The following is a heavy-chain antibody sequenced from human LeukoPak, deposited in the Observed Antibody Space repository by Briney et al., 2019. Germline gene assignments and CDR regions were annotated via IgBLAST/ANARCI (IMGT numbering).Heavy chain of an antibody. Sequence: SETLSLTCAVSGGSISSGGYSWSWIRQPPGKGLEWIGYIYHSGSTYYNPSLKSRVTISVDRSKNQFSLKLSSVTAADTAVYYWARVRYYYDSSGYYRWFDPWGQGTLVTVSS. CDR3: ARVRYYYDSSGYYRWFDP. CDR2: IYHSGST. V-gene: IGHV4-30-2*01. J-gene: IGHJ5*02. CDR1: GGSISSGGYS. D-gene: IGHD3-22*01.